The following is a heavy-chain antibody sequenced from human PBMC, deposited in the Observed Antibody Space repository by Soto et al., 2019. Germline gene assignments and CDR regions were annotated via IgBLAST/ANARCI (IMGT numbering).Heavy chain of an antibody. D-gene: IGHD5-12*01. J-gene: IGHJ4*02. CDR2: IYYSGIT. CDR3: ARVRGYSGYDVDY. CDR1: GGSISSGDYY. Sequence: PSETLSLTCTVSGGSISSGDYYWSWIRHPPGKGLEWIGYIYYSGITYYNPSLKSRVTISVDTSKNQFSLKLSSVTAADTAVYYCARVRGYSGYDVDYWGQGTLVTVSS. V-gene: IGHV4-30-4*01.